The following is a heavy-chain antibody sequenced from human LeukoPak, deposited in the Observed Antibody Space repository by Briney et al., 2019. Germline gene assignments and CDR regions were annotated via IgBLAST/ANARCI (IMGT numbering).Heavy chain of an antibody. V-gene: IGHV3-64D*06. CDR1: GFTFSSYA. D-gene: IGHD3-9*01. CDR2: ISSNGGST. J-gene: IGHJ5*02. Sequence: GGSLRLSCSASGFTFSSYAMHWVRQAPGKGLEYVSAISSNGGSTYYADSVKGRFTNSRDNSKNTLYLQMSSLRAEDTAVYYCVKDRGVLRYFDWSLGGFDPWGQGTLVTVSS. CDR3: VKDRGVLRYFDWSLGGFDP.